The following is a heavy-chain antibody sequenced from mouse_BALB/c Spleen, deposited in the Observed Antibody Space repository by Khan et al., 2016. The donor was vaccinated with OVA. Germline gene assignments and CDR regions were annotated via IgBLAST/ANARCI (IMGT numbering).Heavy chain of an antibody. D-gene: IGHD1-1*01. CDR1: GYTFTSYW. V-gene: IGHV1S41*01. CDR3: ARENYYGSSHYAMYY. Sequence: DLVKPGASVKLSCKASGYTFTSYWINWIKQGPGQGLEWIGRISPGSGTPSYTEMFKGQATLTVDPSSSTAYIPLSSLSTEDSAVFFCARENYYGSSHYAMYYWGQGTSVTVSA. J-gene: IGHJ4*01. CDR2: ISPGSGTP.